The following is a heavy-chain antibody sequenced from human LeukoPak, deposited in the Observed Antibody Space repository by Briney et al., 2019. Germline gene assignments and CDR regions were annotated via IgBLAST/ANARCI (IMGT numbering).Heavy chain of an antibody. CDR1: GFTFSSYS. CDR2: ISSSSSTM. V-gene: IGHV3-48*04. Sequence: GGSLRLSCAASGFTFSSYSMNRVRQAPGKGLEWVSYISSSSSTMYYADSVKGRFTISRDNAKNSLYLQMNSLRAEDTAVYYCARDSSDSSGWYRGGDFDYWGQGTLVTVSS. J-gene: IGHJ4*02. D-gene: IGHD6-19*01. CDR3: ARDSSDSSGWYRGGDFDY.